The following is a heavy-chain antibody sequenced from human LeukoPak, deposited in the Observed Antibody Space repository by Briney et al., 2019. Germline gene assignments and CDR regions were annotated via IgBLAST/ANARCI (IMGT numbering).Heavy chain of an antibody. V-gene: IGHV5-51*01. J-gene: IGHJ4*02. D-gene: IGHD3-10*01. Sequence: PGESLKISCKGSGYNFTSYWIGWVRQMPGTGLEWMGIIYPGHSDTRYSPSFQGQVTISADKSISTAYLQWSSLKASDTAMYYCARLLYEMMTGLGYYGSGSYSDYWGQGTLVTVSS. CDR2: IYPGHSDT. CDR1: GYNFTSYW. CDR3: ARLLYEMMTGLGYYGSGSYSDY.